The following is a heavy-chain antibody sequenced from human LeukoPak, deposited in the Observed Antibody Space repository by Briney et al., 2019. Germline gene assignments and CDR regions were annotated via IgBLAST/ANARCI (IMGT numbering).Heavy chain of an antibody. Sequence: GASVKVSCKASGYTFTSYYMHWVRQAPGQGLEWMGRIIPIFGTANYAQKFQGRVTITTDESTSTAYMELSSLRSEDTAVYYCARDRYNWNYEGDAFDIWGQGTMVTVSS. CDR3: ARDRYNWNYEGDAFDI. CDR1: GYTFTSYY. D-gene: IGHD1-7*01. J-gene: IGHJ3*02. CDR2: IIPIFGTA. V-gene: IGHV1-69*05.